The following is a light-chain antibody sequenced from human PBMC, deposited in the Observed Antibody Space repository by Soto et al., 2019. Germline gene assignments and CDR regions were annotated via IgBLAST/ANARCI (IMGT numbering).Light chain of an antibody. V-gene: IGKV3-15*01. CDR1: QSVSSN. Sequence: EIVMTQSPATLSVSPGERATLSCRASQSVSSNLAWYQQKPGQAPRLLIYGASTRATGIPARFSGSGSGTEFTLTISSLQSEDFAVYYCQQYNNWPHRYTFSQGTKLEIK. J-gene: IGKJ2*01. CDR2: GAS. CDR3: QQYNNWPHRYT.